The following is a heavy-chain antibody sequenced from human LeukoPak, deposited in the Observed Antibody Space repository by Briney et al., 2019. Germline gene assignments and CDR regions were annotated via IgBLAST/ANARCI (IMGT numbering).Heavy chain of an antibody. V-gene: IGHV3-30*18. CDR1: GLTFSNFG. CDR3: AKDLYYYDSIGQPFDY. J-gene: IGHJ4*02. D-gene: IGHD3-22*01. CDR2: ISYAGSNK. Sequence: PGGSLRLSCAASGLTFSNFGMHWVRQAPGKGLEWVAVISYAGSNKYYADSVKGRFTISRDNSKNTLYLQMNSLRIEDTAVYYCAKDLYYYDSIGQPFDYWGQGTLVTVSS.